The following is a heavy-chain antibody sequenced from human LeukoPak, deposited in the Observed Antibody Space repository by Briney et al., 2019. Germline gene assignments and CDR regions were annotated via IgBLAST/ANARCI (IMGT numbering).Heavy chain of an antibody. V-gene: IGHV4-34*01. Sequence: PSETLSLTCVVYGGSFSGYYWTWIRHPPGKGLEWIGEINHSANTHYNPSLKSRVTISLDTPKSQFSLNLSSVTAADTAVFYCARGRYSGFFDYWGQGTLVTVSS. CDR2: INHSANT. CDR3: ARGRYSGFFDY. J-gene: IGHJ4*02. D-gene: IGHD5-12*01. CDR1: GGSFSGYY.